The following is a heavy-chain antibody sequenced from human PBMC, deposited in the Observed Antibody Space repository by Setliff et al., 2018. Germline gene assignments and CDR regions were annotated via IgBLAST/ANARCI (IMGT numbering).Heavy chain of an antibody. V-gene: IGHV4-59*08. D-gene: IGHD6-19*01. J-gene: IGHJ6*03. CDR3: ARASSGWYSAYYYYMDV. CDR2: IYYSGST. Sequence: ASETLSLTCTVSGGSISSHYWSWIRQPPGKGLEWIGYIYYSGSTNYNPSLKSRVTISVDTSKNQFSLKLTSVTAADTAVYYCARASSGWYSAYYYYMDVWGKGTTVTVSS. CDR1: GGSISSHY.